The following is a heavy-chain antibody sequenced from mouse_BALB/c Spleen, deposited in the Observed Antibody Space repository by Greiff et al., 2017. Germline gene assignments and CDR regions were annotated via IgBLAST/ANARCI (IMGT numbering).Heavy chain of an antibody. CDR1: GFTFSSFG. D-gene: IGHD4-1*01. V-gene: IGHV5-17*02. J-gene: IGHJ2*01. CDR2: ISSGSSTI. CDR3: AILGPDY. Sequence: EVQVVESGGGLVQPGGSRKLSCAASGFTFSSFGMHWVRQAPEKGLEWVAYISSGSSTIYYADTVKGRFTISRDNPKNTLFLQMTSLRSEDTAMYYCAILGPDYWGQGTTLTVSS.